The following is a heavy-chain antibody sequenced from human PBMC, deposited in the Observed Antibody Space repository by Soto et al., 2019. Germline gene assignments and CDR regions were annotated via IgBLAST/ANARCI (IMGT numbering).Heavy chain of an antibody. V-gene: IGHV4-39*01. D-gene: IGHD2-8*02. CDR2: IYYSGST. Sequence: TSETLSLTCTVSGGSISSSSYYWGWIRQPPGKGLEWIGSIYYSGSTYYNPSLKSRVTISVDTSKNQFSLKLGSVTAADTAVYYCARHPKLVWWFDPWGQGTLVTVSS. J-gene: IGHJ5*02. CDR3: ARHPKLVWWFDP. CDR1: GGSISSSSYY.